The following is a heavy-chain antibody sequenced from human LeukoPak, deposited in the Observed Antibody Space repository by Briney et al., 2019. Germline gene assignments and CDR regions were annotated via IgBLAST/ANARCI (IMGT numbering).Heavy chain of an antibody. D-gene: IGHD5-24*01. CDR3: ARDSQRWLQSRGHWYFDL. CDR1: GGSISSSSHY. CDR2: IYYSGTT. V-gene: IGHV4-39*01. J-gene: IGHJ2*01. Sequence: PSETLSLTCTVSGGSISSSSHYWGWIRQPPGKGPEWIGTIYYSGTTYYNPSLKSRVTISVDTSNNQFSLNLSSVTAADTAVYYCARDSQRWLQSRGHWYFDLWGRGTLVTVSS.